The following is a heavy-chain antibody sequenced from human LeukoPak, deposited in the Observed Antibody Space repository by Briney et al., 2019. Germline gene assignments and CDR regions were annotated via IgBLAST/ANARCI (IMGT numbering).Heavy chain of an antibody. J-gene: IGHJ4*02. CDR3: ARWLVVAAYFDY. D-gene: IGHD2-15*01. CDR2: IYPGDSDT. Sequence: GESLKISCKGSGYGFTVYWIGWVGQMPGKDLAWMGFIYPGDSDTRYSPSFQGQVTISAAKSTSTAYLQWSSPKASDTAKYYCARWLVVAAYFDYWGQGTLVTVSS. CDR1: GYGFTVYW. V-gene: IGHV5-51*01.